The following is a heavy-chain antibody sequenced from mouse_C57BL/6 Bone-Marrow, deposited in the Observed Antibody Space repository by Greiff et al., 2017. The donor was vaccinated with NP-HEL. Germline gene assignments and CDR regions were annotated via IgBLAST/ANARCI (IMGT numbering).Heavy chain of an antibody. J-gene: IGHJ4*01. CDR2: IDPENGDT. CDR3: TTNGYYVLPMDY. V-gene: IGHV14-4*01. CDR1: GFNIKDDY. D-gene: IGHD2-3*01. Sequence: EVQLQQSGAELVRPGASVKLSCTASGFNIKDDYMHWVKQRPEQGLEWIGWIDPENGDTEYASKFQGKATITADPSSNTAYLQLSSLTSEDTAVYYCTTNGYYVLPMDYWGQGTSVTVSS.